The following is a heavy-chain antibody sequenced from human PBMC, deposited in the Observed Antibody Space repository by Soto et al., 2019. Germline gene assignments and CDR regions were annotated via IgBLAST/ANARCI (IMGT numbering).Heavy chain of an antibody. CDR1: GFIFSSYA. D-gene: IGHD5-18*01. J-gene: IGHJ2*01. Sequence: EVQLLESGGGLVQPGGSLRLSCAASGFIFSSYAMSWVRQAPGKGLEWVSAISGSGGSTYYADSVKGRFTISRDNSKNTLYLQMNSLRAEDTAVYDCAKDKAMVPYWYLDLWGRGTLVTVSS. V-gene: IGHV3-23*01. CDR2: ISGSGGST. CDR3: AKDKAMVPYWYLDL.